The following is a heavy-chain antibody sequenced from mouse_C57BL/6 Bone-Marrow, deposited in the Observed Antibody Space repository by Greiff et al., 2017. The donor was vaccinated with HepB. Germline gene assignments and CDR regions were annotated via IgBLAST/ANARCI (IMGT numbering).Heavy chain of an antibody. J-gene: IGHJ3*01. CDR2: IYPGSGNT. Sequence: VMLVESGAELVRPGASVKLSCKASGYTFTDYYINWVKQRPGQGLEWIARIYPGSGNTYYNEKFKGKATLTAEKSSSTAYMQLSSLTSEDSAVYFCARGGYYVAWFAYWGQGTLVTVSA. D-gene: IGHD2-3*01. CDR3: ARGGYYVAWFAY. CDR1: GYTFTDYY. V-gene: IGHV1-76*01.